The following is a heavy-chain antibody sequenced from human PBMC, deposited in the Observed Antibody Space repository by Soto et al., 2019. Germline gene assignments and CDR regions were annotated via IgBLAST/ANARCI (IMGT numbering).Heavy chain of an antibody. J-gene: IGHJ5*02. D-gene: IGHD1-26*01. V-gene: IGHV4-59*01. CDR1: GGSISSYY. CDR3: ARDVGAWELTGFDP. CDR2: IYYSGST. Sequence: ASETLSLTCTVSGGSISSYYWSWIRQPPGKGLEWIGYIYYSGSTNYNPSLKSRVTISVDTSKNQFSLKLSSVTAADTAVYYCARDVGAWELTGFDPWGQGTLVTVSS.